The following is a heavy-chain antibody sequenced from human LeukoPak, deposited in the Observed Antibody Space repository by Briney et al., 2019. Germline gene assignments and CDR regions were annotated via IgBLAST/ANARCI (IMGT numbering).Heavy chain of an antibody. Sequence: SSETLSLTCTLSGDSITSSDHYWVWIRQSPGKGLEWIGSVSHSGNTYYKSSLRSRVTVSLVTSKNEFSLILTSVTAADTAEYYCARHLYHSASAFWYIDLWGRGTLVIVSP. CDR1: GDSITSSDHY. D-gene: IGHD2-8*01. CDR2: VSHSGNT. J-gene: IGHJ2*01. CDR3: ARHLYHSASAFWYIDL. V-gene: IGHV4-39*01.